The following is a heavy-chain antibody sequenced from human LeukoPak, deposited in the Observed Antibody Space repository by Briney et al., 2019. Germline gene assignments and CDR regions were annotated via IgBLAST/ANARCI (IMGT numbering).Heavy chain of an antibody. CDR3: AKDITRGCIAVAGTPCDAFDI. CDR1: GFTFDDYA. CDR2: ISWDGDST. Sequence: PGGSLRLSCAASGFTFDDYAMHWVRQAPGKGLECVSLISWDGDSTYYSDSVKGRFTISRDNNKNSLYLQMNSLRAEDMALYYCAKDITRGCIAVAGTPCDAFDIWGQGTMVTVSS. V-gene: IGHV3-43D*03. D-gene: IGHD6-19*01. J-gene: IGHJ3*02.